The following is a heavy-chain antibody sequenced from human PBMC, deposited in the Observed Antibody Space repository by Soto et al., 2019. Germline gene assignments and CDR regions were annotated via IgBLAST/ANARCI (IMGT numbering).Heavy chain of an antibody. D-gene: IGHD3-22*01. J-gene: IGHJ4*01. CDR3: PGLYHYDSSGYYDY. V-gene: IGHV1-46*01. CDR1: GNSCTTYC. CDR2: INPSGGST. Sequence: ESSVKVSCKASGNSCTTYCMQGVREAPGQGVEGVGIINPSGGSTTYAQKFQGTVTMTRDTSTSTFHMELSSLTSEDTAVYYWPGLYHYDSSGYYDYWG.